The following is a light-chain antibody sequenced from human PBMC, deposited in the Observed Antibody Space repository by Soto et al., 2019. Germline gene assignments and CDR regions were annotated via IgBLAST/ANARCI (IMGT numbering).Light chain of an antibody. Sequence: VMSQSLAAVSLYQEGSETHSCRARQSVSSKLAWYLQRPGQAPRLVIFAASSRATGIPDKFSGSGSGTDFTLTISRLEPDDFAVYYCQLSGSPSWTFGQGTNVDI. V-gene: IGKV3-20*01. CDR2: AAS. CDR1: QSVSSK. CDR3: QLSGSPSWT. J-gene: IGKJ1*01.